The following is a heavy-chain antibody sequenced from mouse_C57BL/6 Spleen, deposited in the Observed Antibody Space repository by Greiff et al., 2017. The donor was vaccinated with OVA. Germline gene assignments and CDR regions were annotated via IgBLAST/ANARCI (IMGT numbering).Heavy chain of an antibody. CDR3: TRTVVASRYFDV. D-gene: IGHD1-1*01. V-gene: IGHV5-9-1*02. CDR1: GFTFSSYA. J-gene: IGHJ1*03. Sequence: EVQRVESGEGLVKPGGSLKLSCAASGFTFSSYAMSWVRQTPEKRLEWVAYISSGGDYISYADTVKGRFTISRDNARNTLYLQMSSLKSEDTAMYYCTRTVVASRYFDVWGTGTTVTVSS. CDR2: ISSGGDYI.